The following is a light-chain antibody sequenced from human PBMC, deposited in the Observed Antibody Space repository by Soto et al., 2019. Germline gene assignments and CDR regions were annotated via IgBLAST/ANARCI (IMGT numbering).Light chain of an antibody. CDR2: GAS. CDR1: QSVSSSY. V-gene: IGKV3-20*01. J-gene: IGKJ1*01. Sequence: EIVLTQSPGTLSSFPGERATLSCRASQSVSSSYLAWYQQKPGQAPRLLIYGASSRATGIPDRFSGSGSGTDFTLTISRLEPEDFAVYYCQQYGSSPRTFGQGTKVDIK. CDR3: QQYGSSPRT.